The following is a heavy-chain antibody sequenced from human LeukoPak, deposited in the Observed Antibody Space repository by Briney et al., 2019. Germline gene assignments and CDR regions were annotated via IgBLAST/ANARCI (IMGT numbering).Heavy chain of an antibody. J-gene: IGHJ4*02. Sequence: GRSLRLSCAASGFTFDDYAMHWVRQAPGKGLEGVSGISWNSGSIGYADSVKGRFTISRDNAKNSLYLQMNILRPEDTALYYCAKGYCSSTSCFSDYWGQGTLVTVSS. CDR2: ISWNSGSI. CDR1: GFTFDDYA. V-gene: IGHV3-9*01. CDR3: AKGYCSSTSCFSDY. D-gene: IGHD2-2*01.